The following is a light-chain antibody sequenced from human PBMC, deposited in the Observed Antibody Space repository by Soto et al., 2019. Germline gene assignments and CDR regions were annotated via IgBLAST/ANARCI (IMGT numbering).Light chain of an antibody. Sequence: DVEVTQSPHSLCAAVRDRVTVTVRASQSIIGSLNWYQQKPGKAPKLLIYGAATLQRGVASRVSGSGSGTDYTLTISSRQAEDLATYYCQQSYRTPTFGQGTRLEI. V-gene: IGKV1-39*01. CDR3: QQSYRTPT. CDR1: QSIIGS. J-gene: IGKJ5*01. CDR2: GAA.